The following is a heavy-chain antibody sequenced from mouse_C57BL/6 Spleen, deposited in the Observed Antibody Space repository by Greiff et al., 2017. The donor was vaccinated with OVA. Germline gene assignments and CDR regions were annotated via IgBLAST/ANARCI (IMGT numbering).Heavy chain of an antibody. D-gene: IGHD1-1*01. CDR3: ARSTIATVVDWYFDV. Sequence: EVQLQQSGPELVKPGASVKIPCKASGYSFTDYNMDWVKQSHGKSLEWIGDINPNNGGTIYNQKFKGKATLTVDKSSSTAYMELRSLTSEDTAVYDCARSTIATVVDWYFDVWGTGTTVTVSS. V-gene: IGHV1-18*01. CDR2: INPNNGGT. J-gene: IGHJ1*03. CDR1: GYSFTDYN.